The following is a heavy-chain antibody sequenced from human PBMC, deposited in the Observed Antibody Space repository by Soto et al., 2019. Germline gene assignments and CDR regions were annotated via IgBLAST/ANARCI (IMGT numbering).Heavy chain of an antibody. V-gene: IGHV4-38-2*01. D-gene: IGHD6-13*01. CDR2: IYHSGGI. CDR1: GYSISSGYY. Sequence: SETLSLTCAVSGYSISSGYYWGWIRQPPGKGLEWIGSIYHSGGIYYNPSLKSRVTISVDTSKNQFSLKVSSVTAADTAVYYFARVYSTTWYYFDYWGQGTLVTVSS. CDR3: ARVYSTTWYYFDY. J-gene: IGHJ4*02.